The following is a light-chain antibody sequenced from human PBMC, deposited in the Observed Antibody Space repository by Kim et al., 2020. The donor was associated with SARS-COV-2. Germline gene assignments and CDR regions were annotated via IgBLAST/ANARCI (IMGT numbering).Light chain of an antibody. CDR1: QSISSH. J-gene: IGKJ3*01. V-gene: IGKV1-39*01. CDR2: AAS. CDR3: QQSYITPFT. Sequence: DIQMTQSPSTLSASVGDRVTITCRTTQSISSHLNWYQQKPGGAPKLLISAASTLQGGVPSRFSGSGSETDFTLTISSLQPEDFATYCCQQSYITPFTFGPGTKVDIK.